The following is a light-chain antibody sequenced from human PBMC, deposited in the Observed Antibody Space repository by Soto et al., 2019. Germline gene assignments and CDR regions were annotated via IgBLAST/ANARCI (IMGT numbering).Light chain of an antibody. CDR3: SSDTSSSTYV. CDR1: SSDVGGYNY. V-gene: IGLV2-14*03. Sequence: QSALTQPASVSGSPGQSITISCTGTSSDVGGYNYVSWYQQHPGKAPKLTIYEVSNRPSGVSNRFSGSKSGNTASLTISGLQAEDEADYHCSSDTSSSTYVFGPGTKLTVL. J-gene: IGLJ1*01. CDR2: EVS.